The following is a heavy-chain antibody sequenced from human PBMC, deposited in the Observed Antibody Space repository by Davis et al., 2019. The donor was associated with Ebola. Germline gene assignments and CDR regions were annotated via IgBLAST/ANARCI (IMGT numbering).Heavy chain of an antibody. J-gene: IGHJ4*02. D-gene: IGHD3-22*01. CDR3: ARGSDGSGYYPTDY. CDR2: INAGNGNT. Sequence: SVKVSCKASGYTFTSYAMHWVRQAPGQRLEWMGWINAGNGNTKYSQKFQGRVTITRDTSASTAYMELSSLRSEDTAVYYCARGSDGSGYYPTDYWGQGTLVTVSS. CDR1: GYTFTSYA. V-gene: IGHV1-3*01.